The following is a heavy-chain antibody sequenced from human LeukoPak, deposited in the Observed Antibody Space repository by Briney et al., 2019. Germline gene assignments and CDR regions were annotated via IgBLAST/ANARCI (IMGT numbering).Heavy chain of an antibody. CDR3: AAERVPQAGRYYDFWSGYVHAYYYYGMDV. CDR1: GYTFTGYY. Sequence: SVEVSCKASGYTFTGYYMHRVRQAPGQGLEGMGWINPNSCCTNYAQKVQGWVTMPRGTSISTAYMELSKLRSDDTDVYYCAAERVPQAGRYYDFWSGYVHAYYYYGMDVWGQGTTVTVSS. J-gene: IGHJ6*02. D-gene: IGHD3-3*01. CDR2: INPNSCCT. V-gene: IGHV1-2*04.